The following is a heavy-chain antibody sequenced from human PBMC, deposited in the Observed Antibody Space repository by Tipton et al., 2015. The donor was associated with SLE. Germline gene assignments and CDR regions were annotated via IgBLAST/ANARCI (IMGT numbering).Heavy chain of an antibody. D-gene: IGHD3-10*01. V-gene: IGHV4-59*01. Sequence: TLSLTCTVSGGSISNYYWSWIRQPPGKALEWIAFIYYSGSTNYNPSLKSRVTISVDTSKNQFSLKLSSVTAADTAVYYCARVTYDYYGSGSPRLYWFDPWGQGTLVTVSS. CDR1: GGSISNYY. J-gene: IGHJ5*02. CDR3: ARVTYDYYGSGSPRLYWFDP. CDR2: IYYSGST.